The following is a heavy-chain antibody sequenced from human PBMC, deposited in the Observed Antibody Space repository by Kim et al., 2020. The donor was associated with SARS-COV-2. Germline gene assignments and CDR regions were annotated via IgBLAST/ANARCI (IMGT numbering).Heavy chain of an antibody. CDR3: ARVDASSTGSYYY. D-gene: IGHD1-1*01. J-gene: IGHJ6*01. CDR1: GFTVSSYT. Sequence: GGSLRLSCEASGFTVSSYTMTWLRQAPGEGLKWVSSIGTSDSYIYYADAVKGRFTISRDNAKNSLHLHMTSLFDDDTAVYYCARVDASSTGSYYY. CDR2: IGTSDSYI. V-gene: IGHV3-21*01.